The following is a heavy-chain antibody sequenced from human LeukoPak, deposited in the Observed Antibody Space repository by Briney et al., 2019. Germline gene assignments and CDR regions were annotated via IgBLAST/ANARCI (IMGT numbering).Heavy chain of an antibody. Sequence: SETLSLTCTVSGGSISSYYWSWIRQPPGKGLEWIGYIYYSGSTNYNPSLKSRVTISVDTSKNQFSLKLSSVTAADTAVYYCARLGTGYPGIDYWGQGTLVTVSS. CDR3: ARLGTGYPGIDY. D-gene: IGHD3/OR15-3a*01. CDR2: IYYSGST. CDR1: GGSISSYY. J-gene: IGHJ4*02. V-gene: IGHV4-59*01.